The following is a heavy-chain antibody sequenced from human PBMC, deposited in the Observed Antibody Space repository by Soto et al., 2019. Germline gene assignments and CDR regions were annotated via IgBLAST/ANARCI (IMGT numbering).Heavy chain of an antibody. Sequence: EMQLVESGGGLVQPGGSLRLSCAASGFTFSNYSMNWVRQAPGKGLEWVSYISRSTTTIYYVDSVKGRFTISRDNVKDSRYLQMNSLRAEDTAVYYCARESYDRRGYYHAGVDYWGQGTLVTVSS. CDR1: GFTFSNYS. CDR2: ISRSTTTI. V-gene: IGHV3-48*01. D-gene: IGHD3-22*01. J-gene: IGHJ4*02. CDR3: ARESYDRRGYYHAGVDY.